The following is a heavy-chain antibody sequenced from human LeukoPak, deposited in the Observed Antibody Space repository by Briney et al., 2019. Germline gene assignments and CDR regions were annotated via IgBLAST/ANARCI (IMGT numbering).Heavy chain of an antibody. D-gene: IGHD3-22*01. CDR2: ISADGANI. V-gene: IGHV3-23*01. J-gene: IGHJ4*02. CDR3: VYYDSSGYYYGRLRY. Sequence: GGSLRLSCAASAFTFSSHAMSWVRQTPGKRLEWVSGISADGANILYADSVKGRFTISRDNSKNTLYLHMRSLRAEDAAMYFCVYYDSSGYYYGRLRYWSQGTPVTVSS. CDR1: AFTFSSHA.